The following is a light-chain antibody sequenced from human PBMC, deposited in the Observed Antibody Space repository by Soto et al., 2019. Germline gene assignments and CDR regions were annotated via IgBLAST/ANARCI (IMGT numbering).Light chain of an antibody. V-gene: IGLV2-14*01. CDR1: SSDVGGYNY. CDR2: EVS. Sequence: QSVLTQPASVSGSPGQSITISCTGTSSDVGGYNYVSWYQQHPGKAPKLMIYEVSNRPSGVSNRFSGSKSGNTASLTISGLQAEDEADYYCSSYTRSSTSYVFGTGTKSPS. J-gene: IGLJ1*01. CDR3: SSYTRSSTSYV.